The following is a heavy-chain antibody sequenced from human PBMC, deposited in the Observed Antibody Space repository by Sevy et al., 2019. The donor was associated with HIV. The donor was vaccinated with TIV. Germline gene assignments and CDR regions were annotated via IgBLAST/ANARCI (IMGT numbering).Heavy chain of an antibody. V-gene: IGHV3-72*01. CDR3: ATHAGIAAAGRVFDY. J-gene: IGHJ4*02. Sequence: GGSLRLSCAASGFTFSDHYMEWVRQAPGQGLEWVGRIRNKADSYTTEYAATVKGRFTISRADSKHSLYLIMNSLKTEDTAVYYCATHAGIAAAGRVFDYWGQGTLVTVSS. D-gene: IGHD6-13*01. CDR1: GFTFSDHY. CDR2: IRNKADSYTT.